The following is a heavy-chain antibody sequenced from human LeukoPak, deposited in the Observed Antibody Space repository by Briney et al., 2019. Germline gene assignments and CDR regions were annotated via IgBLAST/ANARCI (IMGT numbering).Heavy chain of an antibody. Sequence: PSETLSLTCAVSGVSITSSSDYWGWVRPPPGKGLEWVGGISFSGSTSYNPSLKSRVTISVDTSKNQFSLKLSTVTAADTAVYYCARHLKGGRAVAGNYFDYWGQGTLVTVSS. CDR1: GVSITSSSDY. V-gene: IGHV4-39*01. CDR2: ISFSGST. CDR3: ARHLKGGRAVAGNYFDY. D-gene: IGHD6-19*01. J-gene: IGHJ4*02.